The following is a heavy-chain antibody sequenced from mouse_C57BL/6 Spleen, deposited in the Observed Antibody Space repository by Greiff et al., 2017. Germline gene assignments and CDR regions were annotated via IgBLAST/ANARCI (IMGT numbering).Heavy chain of an antibody. CDR1: GYTFTSSW. V-gene: IGHV1-64*01. J-gene: IGHJ2*01. CDR3: ASDGYYSSNPYYFDY. D-gene: IGHD1-1*01. CDR2: IHPNSGST. Sequence: VQLQQPGAELVKPGASVKLSCKASGYTFTSSWMHWVKQRPGHGLEWIGMIHPNSGSTNYNEKFKSKATLTVDKSSSTAYMQLSSLTSEDSAVDYYASDGYYSSNPYYFDYWGQGTTLTVAS.